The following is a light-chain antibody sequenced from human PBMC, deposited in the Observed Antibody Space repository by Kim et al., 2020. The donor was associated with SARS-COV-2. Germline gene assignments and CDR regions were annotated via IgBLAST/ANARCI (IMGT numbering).Light chain of an antibody. CDR2: EDN. Sequence: GKTVTISCTRSSGRIASNYVQWYQQRPGSAPTTVIYEDNQRPSGVPDRFSGSIDSSSNSASLTISGLKTEDEADYYCQSYDSSNPVFGGGTQLTVL. V-gene: IGLV6-57*03. CDR3: QSYDSSNPV. J-gene: IGLJ2*01. CDR1: SGRIASNY.